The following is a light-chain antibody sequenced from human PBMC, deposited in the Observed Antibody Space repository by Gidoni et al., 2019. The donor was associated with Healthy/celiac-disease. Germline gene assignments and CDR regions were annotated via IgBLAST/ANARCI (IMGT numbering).Light chain of an antibody. Sequence: AIQLTQSPSSLCASVGERVTITCRASQGISSALAWYQQKPGKAPKLLIYDASSLESGVPSRFSGSGSGTDFTLTISSLQPEDFATYYCQQFNSYPPTFGQGTRLEIK. V-gene: IGKV1-13*02. CDR1: QGISSA. CDR3: QQFNSYPPT. CDR2: DAS. J-gene: IGKJ5*01.